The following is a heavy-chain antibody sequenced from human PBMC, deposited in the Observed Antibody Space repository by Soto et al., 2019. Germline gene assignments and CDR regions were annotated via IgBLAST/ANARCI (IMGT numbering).Heavy chain of an antibody. Sequence: SETLSLTCAVSSGSISSSNWWSWVRPPPGKGLEWIGEIYHSGSTNYNPSLKSRVTISVDKSKNQFSLKLSSVTAADTAVYYCAREGIYGSGREPYYYYYMDVWGKGTTVTVSS. J-gene: IGHJ6*03. CDR2: IYHSGST. D-gene: IGHD3-10*01. CDR3: AREGIYGSGREPYYYYYMDV. CDR1: SGSISSSNW. V-gene: IGHV4-4*02.